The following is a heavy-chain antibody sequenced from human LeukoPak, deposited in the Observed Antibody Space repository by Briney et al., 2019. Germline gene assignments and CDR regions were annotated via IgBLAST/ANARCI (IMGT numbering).Heavy chain of an antibody. V-gene: IGHV3-21*01. J-gene: IGHJ4*01. Sequence: GGSLRLSCAASGFTFNTYSMNWVRQAPGKGLEWVSSISGNSRDIYYADSVKGRFTISRDNAKNSLHLQMNSLRAEDTAVYYCARDDRDISSYRFDCWGHGILVTVSS. CDR2: ISGNSRDI. CDR3: ARDDRDISSYRFDC. D-gene: IGHD6-6*01. CDR1: GFTFNTYS.